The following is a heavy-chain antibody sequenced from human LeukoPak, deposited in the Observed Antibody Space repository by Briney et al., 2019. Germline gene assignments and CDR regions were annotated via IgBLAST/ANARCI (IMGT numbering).Heavy chain of an antibody. J-gene: IGHJ4*02. CDR2: IRSKAYGGTT. CDR3: TREYSGYSFDY. D-gene: IGHD5-12*01. V-gene: IGHV3-49*04. Sequence: GGSLRLSCAVSGFTFRSYAMNWVRQAPGKGLEWVGFIRSKAYGGTTEYAASVKGRFTISRDDSKSIAYLQMNSLKIEDTAVYYCTREYSGYSFDYWGQGTLVTVSS. CDR1: GFTFRSYA.